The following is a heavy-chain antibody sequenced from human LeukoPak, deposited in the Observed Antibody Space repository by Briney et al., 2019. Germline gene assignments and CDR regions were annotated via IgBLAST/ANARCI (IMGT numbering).Heavy chain of an antibody. J-gene: IGHJ6*02. CDR2: TYYRSKWYN. V-gene: IGHV6-1*01. CDR3: ARDRGGEQQPGRYYYYGMDV. Sequence: SQTLSLTCVISGDSVSSNSAAWNWIRQSPSRGLEWLGRTYYRSKWYNDYAVSVKSRITINPDTSKNQFSLQLNSVTPEDTAVYYCARDRGGEQQPGRYYYYGMDVWGQGTTVTVSS. D-gene: IGHD6-13*01. CDR1: GDSVSSNSAA.